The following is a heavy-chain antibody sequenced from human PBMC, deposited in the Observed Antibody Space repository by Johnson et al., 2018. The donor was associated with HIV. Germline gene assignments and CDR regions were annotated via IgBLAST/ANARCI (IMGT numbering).Heavy chain of an antibody. D-gene: IGHD3-22*01. V-gene: IGHV3-48*01. Sequence: VQLVESGGGVVQPGRSLRLSCAVSGFTFSRYVMHWVRQAPGKGLEWVSYISSSASTIYYADSVKGRFTISIDNSKNTLYLQMNSLKTEDTAVYYCTRRGYYDSSGYAFDIWGQGTMVTVSS. CDR2: ISSSASTI. J-gene: IGHJ3*02. CDR3: TRRGYYDSSGYAFDI. CDR1: GFTFSRYV.